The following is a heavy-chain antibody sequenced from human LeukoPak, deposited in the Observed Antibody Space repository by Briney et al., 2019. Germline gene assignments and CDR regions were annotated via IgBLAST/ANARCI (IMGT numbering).Heavy chain of an antibody. CDR1: GFIFSSHG. J-gene: IGHJ3*02. V-gene: IGHV3-30*02. Sequence: GGSLRLSCAASGFIFSSHGMNWVRQAPGKGLEWVAFIRYDGSNKYYADSVKGRFTISRDNSKNTLYLQMNSLRAEDTAVYYCTSPGGTHYYDSSGYSWGQGTMVTVSS. CDR2: IRYDGSNK. CDR3: TSPGGTHYYDSSGYS. D-gene: IGHD3-22*01.